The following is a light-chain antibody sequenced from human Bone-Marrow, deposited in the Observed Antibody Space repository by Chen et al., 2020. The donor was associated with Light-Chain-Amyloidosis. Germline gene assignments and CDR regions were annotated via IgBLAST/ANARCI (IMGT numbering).Light chain of an antibody. CDR2: RAT. CDR1: DLPKKY. J-gene: IGLJ2*01. Sequence: SYELTQPPSVSVSPGQTARITCSGDDLPKKYAYWYQQKPGQAPVLVIHRATERPSGISERCSGSNSGTTATLTISGVQAEDVADYHCQSADSSGPYEVIFGGGTKLTVL. V-gene: IGLV3-25*03. CDR3: QSADSSGPYEVI.